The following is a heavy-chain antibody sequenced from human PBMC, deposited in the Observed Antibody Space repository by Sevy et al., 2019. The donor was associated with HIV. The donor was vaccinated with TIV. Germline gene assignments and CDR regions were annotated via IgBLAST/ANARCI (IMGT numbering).Heavy chain of an antibody. CDR1: GGTFSSYA. V-gene: IGHV1-69*13. Sequence: ASVKVSCKASGGTFSSYAISWVRQAPGQGLEWMGGIIPIFGTANYAQKFQGRVTITADESTSTAYMELSSLRSEETAVYYCARGEYSSSWYAGNAYYYYGMDVWGQGTTVTVSS. D-gene: IGHD6-13*01. CDR3: ARGEYSSSWYAGNAYYYYGMDV. J-gene: IGHJ6*02. CDR2: IIPIFGTA.